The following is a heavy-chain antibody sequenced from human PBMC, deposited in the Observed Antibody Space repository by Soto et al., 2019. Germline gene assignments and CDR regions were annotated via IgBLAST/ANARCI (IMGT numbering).Heavy chain of an antibody. J-gene: IGHJ4*02. Sequence: SVKVSCNASGYTFTSYAMHWVRQAPGQRLEWMGWISAGNGNTKYSQKFQGRVTITRDTSASTAYMELSSLRSEDTAVYYCARDPRGDSYFDYWGQGTLVTVSS. CDR1: GYTFTSYA. CDR3: ARDPRGDSYFDY. V-gene: IGHV1-3*01. D-gene: IGHD2-21*02. CDR2: ISAGNGNT.